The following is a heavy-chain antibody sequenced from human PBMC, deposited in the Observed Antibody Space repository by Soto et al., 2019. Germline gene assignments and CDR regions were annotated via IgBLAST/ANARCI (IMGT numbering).Heavy chain of an antibody. CDR1: GYTFTSYG. CDR3: ARWRFGRLPYYFDY. CDR2: ISAYNGNT. D-gene: IGHD3-10*01. V-gene: IGHV1-18*01. J-gene: IGHJ4*02. Sequence: ASVKVSCKASGYTFTSYGISWVRQAPGQGLEWMGWISAYNGNTNYAQKLQGRVTMTTDTSTSTAYMELRSLRSDDTAVYYCARWRFGRLPYYFDYWGQGTLVTVSS.